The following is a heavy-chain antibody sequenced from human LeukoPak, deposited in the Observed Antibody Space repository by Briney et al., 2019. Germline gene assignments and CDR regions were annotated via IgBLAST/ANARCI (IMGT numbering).Heavy chain of an antibody. CDR1: GYSLTELS. CDR2: FDPEDGET. CDR3: ATDDLLSSERAFDI. D-gene: IGHD6-19*01. Sequence: ASVKVSCKVSGYSLTELSMHWVRQAPGKGLEWIGGFDPEDGETIYAQKFQGRVTMTEDTSTDTAYMELSSLRSEDTAVYYCATDDLLSSERAFDIWGQGTMVTVSS. J-gene: IGHJ3*02. V-gene: IGHV1-24*01.